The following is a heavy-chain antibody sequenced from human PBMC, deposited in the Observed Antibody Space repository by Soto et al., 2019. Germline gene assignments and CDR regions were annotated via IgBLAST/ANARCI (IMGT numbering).Heavy chain of an antibody. CDR3: AKRSSSSTFDY. D-gene: IGHD6-6*01. CDR1: GFTFRSYA. Sequence: EVQLLESGGGLVQPGESLRLSCAASGFTFRSYAMSWVRQAPGKGLEWVSVISGSDDSTYYADSVKGRFTISRDNSKHTLYLQMNSLRAKDTAVYYCAKRSSSSTFDYWGQGTLVTVSS. CDR2: ISGSDDST. V-gene: IGHV3-23*01. J-gene: IGHJ4*02.